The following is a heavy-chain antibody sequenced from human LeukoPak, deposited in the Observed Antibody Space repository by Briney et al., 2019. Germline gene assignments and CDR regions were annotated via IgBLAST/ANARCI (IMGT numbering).Heavy chain of an antibody. Sequence: PGGSLRLSCAASGFTFSSYWMHWVRQAPGKGLVWVSRINSDGSSTSYADPVKGRFTISRDNAKNTLYLQMNSLRAEDTAVYYCAKDKLGTEGYFDYWGQGTLVTVSS. CDR3: AKDKLGTEGYFDY. CDR1: GFTFSSYW. V-gene: IGHV3-74*01. J-gene: IGHJ4*02. D-gene: IGHD1-14*01. CDR2: INSDGSST.